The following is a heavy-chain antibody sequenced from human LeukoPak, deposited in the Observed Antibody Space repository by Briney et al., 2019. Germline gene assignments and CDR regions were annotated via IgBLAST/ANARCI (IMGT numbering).Heavy chain of an antibody. V-gene: IGHV1-18*01. CDR1: GYTFTSHG. CDR3: ARGVEVAGTGGSY. Sequence: GASVKVSCKASGYTFTSHGISWVRQAPGQGLEGMGWISAYNGHTKYAQKLQGRVTMTTDTSTSTAYMELRSLRSDDTAVYYCARGVEVAGTGGSYWGQGTLVTVSS. D-gene: IGHD6-19*01. CDR2: ISAYNGHT. J-gene: IGHJ4*02.